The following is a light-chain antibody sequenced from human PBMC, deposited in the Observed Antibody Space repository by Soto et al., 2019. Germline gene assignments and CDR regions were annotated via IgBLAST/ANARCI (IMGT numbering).Light chain of an antibody. V-gene: IGKV1-5*03. J-gene: IGKJ4*01. Sequence: AAVSGSERDRVTITCRASQTISSWLAWYQQKPGKAPKLLIYKASTLKSGVPSRFSGSTSGTEFTLTISSLQPDDFGTYYCQQYDSYPLTFGGGAKVAIK. CDR1: QTISSW. CDR2: KAS. CDR3: QQYDSYPLT.